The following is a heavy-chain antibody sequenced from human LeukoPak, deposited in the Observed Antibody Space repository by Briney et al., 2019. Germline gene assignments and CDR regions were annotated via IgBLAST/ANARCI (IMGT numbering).Heavy chain of an antibody. D-gene: IGHD3-3*01. J-gene: IGHJ4*02. CDR3: ARDAYYDFWSGSLRYYFDY. CDR2: ISYDGSNK. V-gene: IGHV3-30-3*01. CDR1: GFTFSSYA. Sequence: GRSLRLSCAAPGFTFSSYAMHWVRQAPGKGLEWVAVISYDGSNKYYADSVKGRFTISRDNSKNTLYLQMNSLRAEDTAVYYCARDAYYDFWSGSLRYYFDYWGQGTLVTVSS.